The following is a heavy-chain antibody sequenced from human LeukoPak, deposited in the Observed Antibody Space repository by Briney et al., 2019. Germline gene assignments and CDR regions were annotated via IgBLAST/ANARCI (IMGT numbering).Heavy chain of an antibody. V-gene: IGHV3-30-3*01. D-gene: IGHD3-16*01. CDR2: ISYDGSNK. CDR3: ARGPLGGYYYYGMDV. Sequence: GGSLRLSCAASGFTFSSYAMHWVRQAPGKGLEWVAVISYDGSNKYYADSVKGRFTISRDNSKNTLYLQMSSLRAEDTAVYYCARGPLGGYYYYGMDVWGQGTTVTVSS. CDR1: GFTFSSYA. J-gene: IGHJ6*02.